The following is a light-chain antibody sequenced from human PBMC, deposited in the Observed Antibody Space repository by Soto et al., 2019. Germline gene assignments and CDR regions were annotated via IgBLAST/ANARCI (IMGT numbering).Light chain of an antibody. CDR2: GAS. CDR3: QQYNSWPPDGT. J-gene: IGKJ1*01. CDR1: QSVSSSY. V-gene: IGKV3-15*01. Sequence: EIVMTQSPATLSLSPGERATLSCRASQSVSSSYLAWYQQKPGQAPRLLIYGASTRATGISGRFSGSGSGTEFTISINSLQSEDFAVYYCQQYNSWPPDGTFGQGTKVDIK.